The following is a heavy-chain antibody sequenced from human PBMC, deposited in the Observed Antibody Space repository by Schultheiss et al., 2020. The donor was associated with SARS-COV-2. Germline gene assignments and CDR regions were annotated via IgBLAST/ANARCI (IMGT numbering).Heavy chain of an antibody. CDR3: AKGGYSSGWYALFDY. V-gene: IGHV3-23*01. D-gene: IGHD6-19*01. Sequence: GGSLRLSCAASGFTVSSNYMSWVRQAPGKGLEWVSAISGSGGSTYYADSVKGRFTISRDNAKNSLYLQMNSLRAEDTAVYYCAKGGYSSGWYALFDYWGQGTLVTVSS. J-gene: IGHJ4*02. CDR1: GFTVSSNY. CDR2: ISGSGGST.